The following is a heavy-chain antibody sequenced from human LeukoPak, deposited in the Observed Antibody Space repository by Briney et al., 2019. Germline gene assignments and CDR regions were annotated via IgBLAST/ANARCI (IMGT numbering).Heavy chain of an antibody. J-gene: IGHJ4*02. CDR1: GFTFSSYS. D-gene: IGHD3-10*01. Sequence: GGSLRLSCAAFGFTFSSYSMNWVRQAPGKGLEWVSSIAYNGNIFYADSMKGRLTISRDNAKNSLYLQMNSLRAEDTALYYCARGGFGELFGWGQGTLVTVSS. V-gene: IGHV3-21*01. CDR2: IAYNGNI. CDR3: ARGGFGELFG.